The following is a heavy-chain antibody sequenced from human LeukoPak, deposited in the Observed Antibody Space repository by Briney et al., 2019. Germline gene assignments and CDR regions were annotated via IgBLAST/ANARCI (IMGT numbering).Heavy chain of an antibody. J-gene: IGHJ5*02. CDR1: GYSISSGYY. CDR2: INHSGST. V-gene: IGHV4-38-2*01. CDR3: ARAFGVVIRGKNWFDP. Sequence: SETLSLTCAVSGYSISSGYYWGWIRQPPGKGLEWIGEINHSGSTNYNPSLKSRVTISVDTSKNQFSLKLSSVTAADTAVYYCARAFGVVIRGKNWFDPWGQGILVTVSS. D-gene: IGHD3-3*01.